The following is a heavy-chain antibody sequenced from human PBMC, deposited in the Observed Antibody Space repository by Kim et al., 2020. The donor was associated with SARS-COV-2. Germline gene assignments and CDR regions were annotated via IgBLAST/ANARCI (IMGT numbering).Heavy chain of an antibody. D-gene: IGHD3-10*01. Sequence: NSNPPLTRRVTISVDTSKNQFSLKLSSMTAADTAVYYCARDSGSWVPFDYWGQGTLVTVSS. CDR3: ARDSGSWVPFDY. V-gene: IGHV4-59*01. J-gene: IGHJ4*02.